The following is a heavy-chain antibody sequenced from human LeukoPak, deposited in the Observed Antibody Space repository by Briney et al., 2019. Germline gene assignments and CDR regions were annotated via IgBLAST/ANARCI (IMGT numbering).Heavy chain of an antibody. V-gene: IGHV4-4*07. Sequence: SETLSLTCTVSGGSISSYYWSWIRQPAGKGLEWIGRIYTSGSTNYNPSLKSRVTISVDTSKNQFSLKLSSVTAADTAVYYCARKGSGGSYRMRYFDYWGQGTLVTVSS. J-gene: IGHJ4*02. CDR2: IYTSGST. CDR1: GGSISSYY. D-gene: IGHD1-26*01. CDR3: ARKGSGGSYRMRYFDY.